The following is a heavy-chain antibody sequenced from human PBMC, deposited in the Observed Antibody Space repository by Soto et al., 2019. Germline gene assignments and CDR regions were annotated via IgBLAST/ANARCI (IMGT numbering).Heavy chain of an antibody. CDR1: GFTFDDYA. J-gene: IGHJ6*02. D-gene: IGHD3-10*01. CDR3: AKAVSYYGSGSYYPRPYYYYYGMDV. CDR2: ISWNSGSI. Sequence: EVQLVESGGGLVQPGRSLRLSCAASGFTFDDYAMHWVRQAPGKGLEWVSGISWNSGSIGYADSVKGRFTISRDNAKNSLYLQMNSLRTEDTALYYCAKAVSYYGSGSYYPRPYYYYYGMDVWGQGTTVTVSS. V-gene: IGHV3-9*01.